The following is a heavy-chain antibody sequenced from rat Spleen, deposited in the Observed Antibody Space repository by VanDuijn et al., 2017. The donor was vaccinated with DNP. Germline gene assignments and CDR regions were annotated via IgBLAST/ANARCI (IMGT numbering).Heavy chain of an antibody. D-gene: IGHD1-7*01. Sequence: EVQLVESGGDLVQPGRSLKLSCVASGFTFNNYWMTWVRQAPKKGLEWVATIIYDGGGTYYRDSVKGRFTISRDNAKSTLYLQMDSLRSEDTATYYCATEDYGYPFDYWGQGVMVTVSS. V-gene: IGHV5S10*01. CDR3: ATEDYGYPFDY. CDR1: GFTFNNYW. J-gene: IGHJ2*01. CDR2: IIYDGGGT.